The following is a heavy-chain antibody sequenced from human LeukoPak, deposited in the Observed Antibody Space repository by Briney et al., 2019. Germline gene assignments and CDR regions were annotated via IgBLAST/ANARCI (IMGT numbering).Heavy chain of an antibody. J-gene: IGHJ3*02. CDR2: TSYDGRKE. V-gene: IGHV3-30*18. Sequence: PGGSLRLSCAASGFTFNGYVMHWVRQAPGKGLEWVACTSYDGRKEYYADSVKGRFTISRDYSKITLYLQMDSLRVEDTAVYYCAKAAGSLGMDDAFDIWGQGTMVTVSS. CDR3: AKAAGSLGMDDAFDI. D-gene: IGHD1-14*01. CDR1: GFTFNGYV.